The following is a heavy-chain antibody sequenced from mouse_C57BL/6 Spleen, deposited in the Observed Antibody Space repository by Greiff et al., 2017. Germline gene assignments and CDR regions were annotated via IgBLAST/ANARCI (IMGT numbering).Heavy chain of an antibody. Sequence: EVKLMESAGGLVQPKGSLKLSCAASGFTFNTYAMHWVRPAPGKGLAWVARIRSKSSNYATSYADPVKDRFSISRDDSHSMLYLQMNNLKTGDTAMYYCVRDRDGYYDHWGQCTYLTVSS. CDR2: IRSKSSNYAT. CDR1: GFTFNTYA. V-gene: IGHV10-3*01. D-gene: IGHD2-3*01. CDR3: VRDRDGYYDH. J-gene: IGHJ2*02.